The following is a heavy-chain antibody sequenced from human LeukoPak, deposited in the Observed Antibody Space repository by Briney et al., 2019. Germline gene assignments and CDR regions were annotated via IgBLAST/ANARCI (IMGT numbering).Heavy chain of an antibody. J-gene: IGHJ4*02. Sequence: GGSLRHSRAASGFSPCSYVMSWVPPAPGEGLECVSTILGSGTNTDYAASVKGRFTIYRDNSKNTLFLLVNRRRAGDAAVYYCAKAGQLRSIAVAGKYFFDYWGQGTLVTVSS. CDR3: AKAGQLRSIAVAGKYFFDY. CDR1: GFSPCSYV. CDR2: ILGSGTNT. V-gene: IGHV3-23*01. D-gene: IGHD6-19*01.